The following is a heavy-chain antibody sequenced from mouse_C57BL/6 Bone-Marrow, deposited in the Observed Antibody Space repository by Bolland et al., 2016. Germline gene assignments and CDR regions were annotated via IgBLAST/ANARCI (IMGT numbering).Heavy chain of an antibody. D-gene: IGHD2-4*01. V-gene: IGHV3-6*01. CDR2: ISYDGSN. Sequence: ISYDGSNNYNPSLKNRISITRDTSKNQFFLKLNSVTTEDTATYYCARGTRLRDAMDYWGQGTLV. CDR3: ARGTRLRDAMDY. J-gene: IGHJ3*01.